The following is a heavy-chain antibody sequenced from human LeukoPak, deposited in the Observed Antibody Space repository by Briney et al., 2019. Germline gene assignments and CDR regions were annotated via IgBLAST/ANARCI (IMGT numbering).Heavy chain of an antibody. V-gene: IGHV3-7*01. CDR3: AGPPQAGPFDY. CDR2: IKPDGSEK. Sequence: GGSLRLSCAASGFIFSNYWLTWVRQAPGKGLEWVANIKPDGSEKNYVDSVKGRFTISRDNAENSLYLQMSSLRAEDTAVYYCAGPPQAGPFDYWGQGTLVTVSS. CDR1: GFIFSNYW. J-gene: IGHJ4*02. D-gene: IGHD6-19*01.